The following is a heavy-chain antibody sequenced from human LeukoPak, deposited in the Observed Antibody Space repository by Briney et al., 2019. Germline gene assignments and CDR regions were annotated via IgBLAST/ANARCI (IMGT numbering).Heavy chain of an antibody. D-gene: IGHD3-22*01. CDR1: GGTFSSYA. V-gene: IGHV1-69*05. CDR2: IIPIFGTA. J-gene: IGHJ4*02. CDR3: ARAYYDSSGYYFHFDY. Sequence: SVKVSCKXSGGTFSSYAISWVRQAPGQGLEWMGGIIPIFGTANYAQKFQGRVTITTDESTSTAYMELSSLRSEDTAVYYCARAYYDSSGYYFHFDYWGQGTLVTVSS.